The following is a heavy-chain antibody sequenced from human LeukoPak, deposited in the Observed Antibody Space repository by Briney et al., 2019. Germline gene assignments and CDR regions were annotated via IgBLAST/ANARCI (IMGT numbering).Heavy chain of an antibody. CDR2: ISWNSGSI. V-gene: IGHV3-9*01. CDR3: AKDTSRGSSWYYFDY. J-gene: IGHJ4*02. D-gene: IGHD6-13*01. Sequence: GGSLRLSCAASGFTFDDYAMHWVRQAPGKGLEWVSGISWNSGSIGYADSVKGRFTISRDNAKNSLYLQMNSLRAEDTALYYCAKDTSRGSSWYYFDYWGQGTLVTVSS. CDR1: GFTFDDYA.